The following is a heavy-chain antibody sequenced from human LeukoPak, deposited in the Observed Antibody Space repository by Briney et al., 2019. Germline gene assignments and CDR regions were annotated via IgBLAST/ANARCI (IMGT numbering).Heavy chain of an antibody. V-gene: IGHV4-34*01. Sequence: KPSETLSLTCAVYGGSFSGYYWSWIRQPPGKGLEWIGEINHSGSTNYKPSLKSRVTISVDTSKNQFSLKLSSVTAADTAVYYCARGPIIFYSSSWYAWGQGTLVTVSS. CDR1: GGSFSGYY. J-gene: IGHJ4*02. CDR2: INHSGST. CDR3: ARGPIIFYSSSWYA. D-gene: IGHD6-13*01.